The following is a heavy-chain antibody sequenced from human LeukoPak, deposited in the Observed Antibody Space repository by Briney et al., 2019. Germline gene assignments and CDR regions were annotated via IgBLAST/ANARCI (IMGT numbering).Heavy chain of an antibody. CDR1: GGSVSSGAYY. CDR2: IYYSGST. J-gene: IGHJ4*02. CDR3: ARDSAYSSSWYDY. V-gene: IGHV4-61*08. Sequence: PSETLSLTCTVSGGSVSSGAYYWSWIRQPPGEALEWIGYIYYSGSTNYNPSLKSRVTISIDTSKNQFSLKLNSVTPADTAVYYCARDSAYSSSWYDYWGQGTLVTVSS. D-gene: IGHD6-13*01.